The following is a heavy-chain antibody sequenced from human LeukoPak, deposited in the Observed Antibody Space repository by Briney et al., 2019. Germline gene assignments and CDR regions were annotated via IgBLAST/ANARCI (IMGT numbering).Heavy chain of an antibody. CDR3: ARGNAPFDI. J-gene: IGHJ3*02. D-gene: IGHD2-2*01. CDR1: GGSISSYY. Sequence: SETLSLTCTVSGGSISSYYWSWIRQPPGKGLEWIGYIYYSGSTYYNPSFRSRVTISVDTSKNQFSLKLTPVTAADTAVYYCARGNAPFDIWGQGTMVTVSS. CDR2: IYYSGST. V-gene: IGHV4-59*01.